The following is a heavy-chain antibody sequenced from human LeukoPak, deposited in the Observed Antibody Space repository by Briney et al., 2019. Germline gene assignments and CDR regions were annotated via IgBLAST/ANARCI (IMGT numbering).Heavy chain of an antibody. D-gene: IGHD1-26*01. Sequence: GGTLRLSCAASGFTFSTYAMSWVRQAPGKGLEWVSIIYSGGSTFYADSVKGRFTISRDNSKNTLYLQMNSLRAEDTAVYYCARGGSYLSAFDIWGQGTMVTVPS. CDR3: ARGGSYLSAFDI. J-gene: IGHJ3*02. CDR2: IYSGGST. V-gene: IGHV3-53*01. CDR1: GFTFSTYA.